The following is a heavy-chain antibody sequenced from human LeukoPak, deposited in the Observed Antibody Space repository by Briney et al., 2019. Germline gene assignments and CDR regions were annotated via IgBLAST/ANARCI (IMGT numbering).Heavy chain of an antibody. J-gene: IGHJ1*01. Sequence: GGSLRLSCVASGFTFSNYPMHWVRQAPGKGLEWVAVVSYGGTIKSYADSVKSRLTISRDNSQNTLYLQMNSLRAEDTAVYYCVATSGSSTNWGQGTLVTVSS. CDR1: GFTFSNYP. CDR3: VATSGSSTN. V-gene: IGHV3-30-3*01. D-gene: IGHD2-2*01. CDR2: VSYGGTIK.